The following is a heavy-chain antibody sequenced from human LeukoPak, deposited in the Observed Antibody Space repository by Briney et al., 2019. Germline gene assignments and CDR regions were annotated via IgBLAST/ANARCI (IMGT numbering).Heavy chain of an antibody. V-gene: IGHV5-51*01. D-gene: IGHD3-10*01. CDR1: GYSFTSYW. Sequence: GESLKISCKGSGYSFTSYWIGWVRQMPGKGLEWMGIIYPGVSDTRYSPSFQGQVTISADKSISTAYLQWSSLKASDTAMYYCARRITMVRGASNWFDPWGQGTLVTVSS. CDR3: ARRITMVRGASNWFDP. J-gene: IGHJ5*02. CDR2: IYPGVSDT.